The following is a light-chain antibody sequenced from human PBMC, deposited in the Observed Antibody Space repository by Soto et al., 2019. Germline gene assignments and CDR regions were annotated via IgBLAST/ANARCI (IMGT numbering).Light chain of an antibody. J-gene: IGKJ4*01. V-gene: IGKV1-9*01. CDR3: QQLTICPCRP. Sequence: DIQLTQSPSLLSASVGDRVTITCRASQVISRDLAWYQPKPGKAHKLLIYAASTLQSGVPSRFSGSGSVTEFTLTISSVQPEDFETYYCQQLTICPCRPFRGGTKVEIK. CDR1: QVISRD. CDR2: AAS.